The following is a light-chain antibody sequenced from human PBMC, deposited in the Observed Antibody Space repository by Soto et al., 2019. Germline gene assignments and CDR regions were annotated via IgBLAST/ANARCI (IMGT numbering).Light chain of an antibody. V-gene: IGKV3-20*01. CDR2: AAS. J-gene: IGKJ4*01. Sequence: PGERATLSCRTSQTVSSSYLARYQQKPGQAPRLLIYAASYRATGIPDRFSGSGSGTDFTLTITRLEPEDSAVYYCQQFGGSPRLSFGGGTKVDIK. CDR1: QTVSSSY. CDR3: QQFGGSPRLS.